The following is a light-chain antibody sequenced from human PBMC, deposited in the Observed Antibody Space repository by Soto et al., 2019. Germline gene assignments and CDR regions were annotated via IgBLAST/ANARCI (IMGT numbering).Light chain of an antibody. CDR2: AAS. CDR1: QAIGNY. J-gene: IGKJ2*01. CDR3: LQHKDYPYT. V-gene: IGKV1-27*01. Sequence: DIQVTQFPSSLSASVGDRITITCRASQAIGNYLAWYQQKPGKVPKLLIYAASTLQSGVPSRFSGSRSGTDLTLTVSSLQPEDVATYYCLQHKDYPYTFGQGTKVEIK.